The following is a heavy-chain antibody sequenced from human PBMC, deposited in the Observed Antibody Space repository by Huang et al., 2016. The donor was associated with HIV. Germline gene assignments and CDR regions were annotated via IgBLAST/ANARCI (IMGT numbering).Heavy chain of an antibody. CDR2: IRGDGSEK. Sequence: DEHLVESGGGLVQPGGSVTITCEVSGFTFKNYWSNWVRQAPGKGLEWVANIRGDGSEKNYVDSVKGRFTIFRDNAKNLLYLQMKSLRAEDTSVYYCATNLQIVVVPPDMGYDAFDMWGQGTMVTVSS. D-gene: IGHD2-2*01. J-gene: IGHJ3*02. V-gene: IGHV3-7*01. CDR1: GFTFKNYW. CDR3: ATNLQIVVVPPDMGYDAFDM.